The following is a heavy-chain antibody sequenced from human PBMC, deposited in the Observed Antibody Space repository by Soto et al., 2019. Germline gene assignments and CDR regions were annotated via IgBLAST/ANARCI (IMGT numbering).Heavy chain of an antibody. CDR3: ARAGYGSGSYYFGTYYFDY. CDR2: ISAYNGNT. J-gene: IGHJ4*02. D-gene: IGHD3-10*01. CDR1: GYTFTSYG. Sequence: ASVKVSCKASGYTFTSYGISWGRQAPGQGLEWMGWISAYNGNTNYAQKLQGRVTMTTDTSTSAAYMELRSLRSDDTAVYYCARAGYGSGSYYFGTYYFDYWGQGTLVTVS. V-gene: IGHV1-18*01.